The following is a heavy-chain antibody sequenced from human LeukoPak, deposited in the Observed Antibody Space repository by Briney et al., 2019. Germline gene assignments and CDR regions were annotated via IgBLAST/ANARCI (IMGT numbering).Heavy chain of an antibody. CDR3: ARYGGPNDYYFDY. V-gene: IGHV3-48*01. J-gene: IGHJ4*02. CDR2: ISSSSSTI. CDR1: GFTFSSYS. D-gene: IGHD2-15*01. Sequence: PGGSLRLSCAASGFTFSSYSMNWVRQAPGKGLEWVSYISSSSSTIYYADSVKGRFTISRDNAKNSLYLQMNSLRAEDTAVYYCARYGGPNDYYFDYWGQGTLVTVSS.